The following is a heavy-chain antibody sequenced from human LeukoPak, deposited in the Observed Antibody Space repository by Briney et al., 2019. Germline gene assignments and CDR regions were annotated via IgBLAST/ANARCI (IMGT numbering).Heavy chain of an antibody. CDR3: ARVPYSSSWYRGIYFDY. V-gene: IGHV4-34*01. D-gene: IGHD6-13*01. J-gene: IGHJ4*02. CDR2: INHSGST. Sequence: PSETLSLTCAVYGGSLSGYYWSWIHQPPGKGLEWIGEINHSGSTNYNPSLKSRVTISVDTSKNQFSLKLSSVTAADTAVYYCARVPYSSSWYRGIYFDYWGQGTLVTVSS. CDR1: GGSLSGYY.